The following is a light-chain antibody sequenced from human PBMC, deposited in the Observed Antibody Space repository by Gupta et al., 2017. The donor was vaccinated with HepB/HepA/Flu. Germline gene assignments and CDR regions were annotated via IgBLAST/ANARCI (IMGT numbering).Light chain of an antibody. J-gene: IGKJ4*01. CDR1: QSVRSSY. Sequence: EIVLTHSPGTLSLSPGERATLSCRAIQSVRSSYLAWYQQKPGQAPRLLIYGASSRATGIPDRFSGSASGTDFTLTISRLDPEDFAVYYCQQDGSSPLTFGGGTRLEIK. CDR3: QQDGSSPLT. V-gene: IGKV3-20*01. CDR2: GAS.